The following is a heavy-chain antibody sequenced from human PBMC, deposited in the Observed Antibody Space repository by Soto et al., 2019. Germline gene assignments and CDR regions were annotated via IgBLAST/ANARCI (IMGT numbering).Heavy chain of an antibody. D-gene: IGHD6-13*01. J-gene: IGHJ6*02. CDR1: GFTFSSYA. CDR3: AKDHRRSSWYRVYYYYGMDV. V-gene: IGHV3-23*01. Sequence: PGGSLRLSCAASGFTFSSYAMSWVRQAPGKGLEWVSAISGCGGSTYYADSVKGRFTISRDNSKNTLYLQMNSLRAEDTAVYYCAKDHRRSSWYRVYYYYGMDVWGQGTTVTVSS. CDR2: ISGCGGST.